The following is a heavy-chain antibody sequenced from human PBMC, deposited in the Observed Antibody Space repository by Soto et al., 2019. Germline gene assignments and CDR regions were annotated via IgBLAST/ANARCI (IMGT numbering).Heavy chain of an antibody. CDR1: GFTFSSYG. D-gene: IGHD3-22*01. V-gene: IGHV3-30*18. CDR2: ISYDGSNK. CDR3: AKAVRYYDSSGDYFDD. Sequence: GGSLRLSCAASGFTFSSYGMHWFRQAPGKGLEWVAVISYDGSNKYYADSVKGRFTISRDNSKNTLYLQMNSLRAEDTAVYYCAKAVRYYDSSGDYFDDWGQGTLVTVSS. J-gene: IGHJ4*02.